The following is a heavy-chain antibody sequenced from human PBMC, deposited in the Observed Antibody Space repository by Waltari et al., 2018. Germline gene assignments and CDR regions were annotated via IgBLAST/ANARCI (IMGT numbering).Heavy chain of an antibody. V-gene: IGHV1-24*01. J-gene: IGHJ3*02. Sequence: QVQLVQTGAEVQRPAASVKVSCTVSGYTLPECSMPWRRKAPGQGLEWKGGFDPEDGETNYAQKYQGRVTMTEDTSTDTAYMELSSRRSEDTAVYYCATVWGRWELLSMRAFDIWGQGTMVTVSS. D-gene: IGHD1-26*01. CDR2: FDPEDGET. CDR3: ATVWGRWELLSMRAFDI. CDR1: GYTLPECS.